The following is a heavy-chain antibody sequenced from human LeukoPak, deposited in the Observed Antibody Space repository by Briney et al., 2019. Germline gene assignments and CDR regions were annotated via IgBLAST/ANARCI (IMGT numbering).Heavy chain of an antibody. Sequence: GGSLRLSCTASGFTGGLSLSSSSMSWVRLAPGKGLEWVSVIYSGGSTFYADSVKGRFTISRDNSKNTLYLQMNSLRAGDTAVYYCARDLGVNTYATGKWGQGTLVTVSS. CDR1: GFTGGLSLSSSS. J-gene: IGHJ4*02. CDR2: IYSGGST. CDR3: ARDLGVNTYATGK. D-gene: IGHD2-2*01. V-gene: IGHV3-66*01.